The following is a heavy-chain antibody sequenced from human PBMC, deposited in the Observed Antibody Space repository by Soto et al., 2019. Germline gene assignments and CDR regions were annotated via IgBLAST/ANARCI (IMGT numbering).Heavy chain of an antibody. J-gene: IGHJ5*02. CDR1: GGSISSYY. Sequence: QVQLQESGPGLVKPSETLSLTCTVSGGSISSYYWSWIRQPAGKGLEWIGRIYTSGSTNYNPSLKSRVTMSVDTSKNQFSLKLSSVTAADTAVYYCARDGESDIVVAPAALNWFDPWGQGTLVTVSS. D-gene: IGHD2-2*01. CDR2: IYTSGST. V-gene: IGHV4-4*07. CDR3: ARDGESDIVVAPAALNWFDP.